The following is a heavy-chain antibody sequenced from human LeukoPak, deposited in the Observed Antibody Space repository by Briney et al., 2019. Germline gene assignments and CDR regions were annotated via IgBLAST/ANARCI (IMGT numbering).Heavy chain of an antibody. Sequence: GGSLRLSCAASGFTFSNHWLHWVRQAPGKGLVWVSRINSDGTSTIYADSVKGRFTISRDNAKSTVYLQMNSLRAEDTAVYYCARTGTGGDLDIWGQGTMVTVSS. J-gene: IGHJ3*02. V-gene: IGHV3-74*01. CDR1: GFTFSNHW. CDR2: INSDGTST. CDR3: ARTGTGGDLDI. D-gene: IGHD2-8*02.